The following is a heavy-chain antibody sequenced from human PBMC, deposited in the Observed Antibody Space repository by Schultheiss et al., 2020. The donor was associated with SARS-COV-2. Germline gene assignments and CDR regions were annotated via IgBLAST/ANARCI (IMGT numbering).Heavy chain of an antibody. J-gene: IGHJ3*02. Sequence: ASVKVSCKASGGTFSSYAISWVRQAPGQGLEWMGWISPYNGKTDYAQKFQGRLTMTTDTSTNTAYMELRSLRSDDTAVYYCARDSGTTGYDAFDIWGQGTMVTVSS. D-gene: IGHD5-12*01. CDR1: GGTFSSYA. CDR2: ISPYNGKT. CDR3: ARDSGTTGYDAFDI. V-gene: IGHV1-18*01.